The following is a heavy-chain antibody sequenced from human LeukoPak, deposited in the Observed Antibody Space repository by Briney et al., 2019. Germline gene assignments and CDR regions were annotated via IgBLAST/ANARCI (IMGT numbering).Heavy chain of an antibody. CDR2: IYHSGST. CDR3: ARGGSYTFDY. V-gene: IGHV4-38-2*02. CDR1: GYSISSGYY. Sequence: SETLSLTCSVSGYSISSGYYWGWIRQPPGKGLEWIGSIYHSGSTYYNPSLKSRVTISVDTSKNQFSLKLSSVTAADTAVYYCARGGSYTFDYWGQGTLVTVSS. D-gene: IGHD1-26*01. J-gene: IGHJ4*02.